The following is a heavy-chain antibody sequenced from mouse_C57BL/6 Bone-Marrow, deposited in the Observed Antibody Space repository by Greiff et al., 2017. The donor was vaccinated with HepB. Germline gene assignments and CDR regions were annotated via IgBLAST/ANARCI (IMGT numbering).Heavy chain of an antibody. V-gene: IGHV5-17*01. D-gene: IGHD1-1*01. J-gene: IGHJ2*01. Sequence: EVKLMESGGGLVKPGGSLKLSCAASGFTFSDYGMHWVRQAPEKGLEWVAYISSGSSTIYYADTVKGRFTISRDNAKNTLFLQMTSLRSEDTSMYYCARTYGSSYDFDYWGQGTTLTVSS. CDR2: ISSGSSTI. CDR3: ARTYGSSYDFDY. CDR1: GFTFSDYG.